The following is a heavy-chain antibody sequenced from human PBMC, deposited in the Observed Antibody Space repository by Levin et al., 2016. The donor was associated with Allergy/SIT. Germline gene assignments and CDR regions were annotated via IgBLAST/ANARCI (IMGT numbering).Heavy chain of an antibody. V-gene: IGHV5-10-1*01. CDR3: ARRPTYCGGDCSNGVGEV. Sequence: GGSLRLSCKGSGYSFTSYWISWVRQMPGKGLEWMGRIDPSDSYTNYSPSFQGHVTISADKSISTAYLQWSSLKASDTAMYYCARRPTYCGGDCSNGVGEVWGQGTTVTVSS. J-gene: IGHJ6*02. D-gene: IGHD2-21*02. CDR1: GYSFTSYW. CDR2: IDPSDSYT.